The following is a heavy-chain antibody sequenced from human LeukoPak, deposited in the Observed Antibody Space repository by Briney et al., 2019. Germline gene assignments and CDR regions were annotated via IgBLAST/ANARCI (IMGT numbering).Heavy chain of an antibody. CDR3: ARSDYCSGGSCYIDY. Sequence: SETLSLTCTVSGGSITSYYWSWIRQPPGEGLEWIGYIYYSGSTNYNPSLKGRVTISADTSKNQFSLKLSSVTAADTAMYYCARSDYCSGGSCYIDYWGQGTLVTVSS. V-gene: IGHV4-59*08. CDR1: GGSITSYY. D-gene: IGHD2-15*01. J-gene: IGHJ4*02. CDR2: IYYSGST.